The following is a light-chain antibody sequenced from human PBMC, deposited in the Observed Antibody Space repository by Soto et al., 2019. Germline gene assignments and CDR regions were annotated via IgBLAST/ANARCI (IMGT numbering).Light chain of an antibody. CDR3: SSYRRGTTLGGI. CDR1: SSDVGTYDY. J-gene: IGLJ2*01. V-gene: IGLV2-14*01. Sequence: QSVLTQPASVSGSPGQSITISCTGTSSDVGTYDYVSWYQHLPGKPPKLIIYQVAYRPSGISHRFSGSKSGNTAYLTISGLQTDDEGDYYCSSYRRGTTLGGIFGGGTKLTVL. CDR2: QVA.